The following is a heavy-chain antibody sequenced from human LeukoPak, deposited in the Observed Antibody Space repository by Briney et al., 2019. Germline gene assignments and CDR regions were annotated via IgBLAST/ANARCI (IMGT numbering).Heavy chain of an antibody. Sequence: GGSLRLSSAASGFTVSTNYMSWVRQAPGKGLEWVSVISSGGSTYYADSVKGRFTISRDNSKNTLYLQMHSLRAEDTAVYYCARSYSSSNLYAFDLWGQGTVVTVSS. J-gene: IGHJ3*01. CDR1: GFTVSTNY. CDR2: ISSGGST. V-gene: IGHV3-53*01. D-gene: IGHD6-6*01. CDR3: ARSYSSSNLYAFDL.